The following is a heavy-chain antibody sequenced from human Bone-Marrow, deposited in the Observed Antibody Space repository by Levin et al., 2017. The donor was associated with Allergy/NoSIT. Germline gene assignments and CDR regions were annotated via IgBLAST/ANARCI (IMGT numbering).Heavy chain of an antibody. CDR2: ISSSSSYI. J-gene: IGHJ4*02. V-gene: IGHV3-21*01. D-gene: IGHD4-17*01. CDR3: ARDHEPLGYGDFNFDY. Sequence: LSLTCAASGFTFSSYSMNWVRQAPGKGLEWVSSISSSSSYIYYADSVKGRFTISRDNAKNSLYLQMNSLRAEDTAVYYCARDHEPLGYGDFNFDYWGQGTLVTVSS. CDR1: GFTFSSYS.